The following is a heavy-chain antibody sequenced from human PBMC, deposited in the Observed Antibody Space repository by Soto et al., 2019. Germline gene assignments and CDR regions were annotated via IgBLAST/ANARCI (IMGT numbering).Heavy chain of an antibody. CDR3: AKDFDVVVVLSATSGLDV. D-gene: IGHD2-15*01. J-gene: IGHJ6*02. CDR2: ISYDGGSA. Sequence: QVQLVESGGGMIQPGRSLRLSCVASGFTFSNYGMHWVRQAPGKGLEWVAGISYDGGSADYVDSVKGRFTLSRDNSKNTLSLQMISLRPEDTGVYYCAKDFDVVVVLSATSGLDVWGQGTTVTVSS. CDR1: GFTFSNYG. V-gene: IGHV3-30*18.